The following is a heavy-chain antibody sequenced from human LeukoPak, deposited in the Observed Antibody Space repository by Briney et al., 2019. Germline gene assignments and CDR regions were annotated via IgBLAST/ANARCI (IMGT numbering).Heavy chain of an antibody. CDR2: IYSGGST. CDR3: ASYRYGSSFAFDI. V-gene: IGHV3-66*01. D-gene: IGHD6-6*01. CDR1: GFTVSTNY. Sequence: GGPLRLSCGASGFTVSTNYMSWVRQAPGKGLEWVSIIYSGGSTYYADSVKGRVTISRDNSKNTLYLQMNSLRAEDTAVYYCASYRYGSSFAFDIWGQGPMVGVSS. J-gene: IGHJ3*02.